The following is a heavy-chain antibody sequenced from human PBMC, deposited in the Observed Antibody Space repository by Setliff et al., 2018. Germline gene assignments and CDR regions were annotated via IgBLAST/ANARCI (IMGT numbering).Heavy chain of an antibody. CDR3: AGGAFGSRWYVRPWFDP. J-gene: IGHJ5*02. Sequence: PSETLSLTCSVTGGSMTDFFWNWIRQPPGKGLEWIGDIDQSGSTNYNPSLKSRLTISVDTSKNQFSLSLSSVTAADTAVYYCAGGAFGSRWYVRPWFDPWGQGTLVTVSS. D-gene: IGHD6-13*01. CDR2: IDQSGST. CDR1: GGSMTDFF. V-gene: IGHV4-59*12.